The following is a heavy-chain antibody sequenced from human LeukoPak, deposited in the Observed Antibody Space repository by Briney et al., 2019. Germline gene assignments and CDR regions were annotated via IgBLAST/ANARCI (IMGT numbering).Heavy chain of an antibody. CDR1: GASVSSSH. D-gene: IGHD2/OR15-2a*01. V-gene: IGHV4-59*02. J-gene: IGHJ4*02. Sequence: PSATLSLTCVVSGASVSSSHWNWIRQLPGKGLEWIGCLSYTGKTDYNPSLTSRVTISLDTSKNQVSLKLRSVTAADTAVYYCSEGYFEPFDHWGQGTLVTVSS. CDR2: LSYTGKT. CDR3: SEGYFEPFDH.